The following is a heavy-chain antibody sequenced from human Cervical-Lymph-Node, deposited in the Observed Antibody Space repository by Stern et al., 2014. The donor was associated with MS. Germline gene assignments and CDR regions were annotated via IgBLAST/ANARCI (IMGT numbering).Heavy chain of an antibody. D-gene: IGHD2-15*01. Sequence: VQLVESGAEVKDPGASVKVSCKASGYSFISHAMHWARQAPGQTFGGWGWIKGDNGNTKYSQKLQGRVTITRDKTTSTAYMELSSLTSEDTAVYYCARAGYCSPSTCSDAFDIWGQGTMVTVSS. J-gene: IGHJ3*02. CDR2: IKGDNGNT. V-gene: IGHV1-3*01. CDR1: GYSFISHA. CDR3: ARAGYCSPSTCSDAFDI.